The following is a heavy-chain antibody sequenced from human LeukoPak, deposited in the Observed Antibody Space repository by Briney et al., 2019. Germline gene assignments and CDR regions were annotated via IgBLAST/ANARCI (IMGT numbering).Heavy chain of an antibody. CDR3: ARGLRYFDWLLYPYYGMDV. D-gene: IGHD3-9*01. Sequence: ASVTVSCKASGYTSTSYAMHWVRQAPGQRLEWMVWINAGNGNTKYSQKFQGRVTITRDTSASTAYMELSSLRSEDTAVYYCARGLRYFDWLLYPYYGMDVWGQGTTVTVSS. V-gene: IGHV1-3*01. CDR2: INAGNGNT. J-gene: IGHJ6*02. CDR1: GYTSTSYA.